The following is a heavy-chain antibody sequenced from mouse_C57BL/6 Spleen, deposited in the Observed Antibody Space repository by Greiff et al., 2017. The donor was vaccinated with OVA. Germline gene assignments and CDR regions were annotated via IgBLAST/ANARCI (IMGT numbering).Heavy chain of an antibody. V-gene: IGHV1-82*01. D-gene: IGHD1-1*01. CDR2: IYPGDGDT. CDR1: GYAFSSSW. CDR3: ARRDYYGSSLDY. Sequence: VQLQQSGPELVKPGASVKISCKASGYAFSSSWMHWVKQRPGKGLEWIGRIYPGDGDTNYNGKFKGKATLTADKSSSTAYMQLSSLTSEDSAVDFCARRDYYGSSLDYWGQGTTLTVSS. J-gene: IGHJ2*01.